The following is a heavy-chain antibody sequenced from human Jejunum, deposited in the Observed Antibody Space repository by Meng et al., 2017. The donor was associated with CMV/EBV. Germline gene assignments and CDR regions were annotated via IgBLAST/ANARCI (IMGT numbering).Heavy chain of an antibody. CDR1: GGSIRTYS. J-gene: IGHJ4*02. D-gene: IGHD2-2*01. Sequence: QLQESGPGLVKPSETLSLTCSVSGGSIRTYSWTWIRQPAGKGLEWIGRISSSGSTNYNPSLNSRVTMSVDTSKNHFSLRLSSVTAADTAVYYCARDLPGVGVDYWGQGTLVTVSS. CDR2: ISSSGST. CDR3: ARDLPGVGVDY. V-gene: IGHV4-4*07.